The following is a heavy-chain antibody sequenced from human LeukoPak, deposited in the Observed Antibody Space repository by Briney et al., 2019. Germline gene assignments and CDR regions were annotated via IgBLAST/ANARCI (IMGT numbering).Heavy chain of an antibody. D-gene: IGHD3-9*01. CDR3: ARASYDVLTG. CDR1: GFTLSSYS. Sequence: GGSLRLSCAASGFTLSSYSMSWVRQAPGKGLEWVSSISSSSSYIYYADSVKGRFTNSRDNAKKSLYLQMNTLRTEDTAVYYCARASYDVLTGWGQGTLVAVSS. V-gene: IGHV3-21*01. CDR2: ISSSSSYI. J-gene: IGHJ4*02.